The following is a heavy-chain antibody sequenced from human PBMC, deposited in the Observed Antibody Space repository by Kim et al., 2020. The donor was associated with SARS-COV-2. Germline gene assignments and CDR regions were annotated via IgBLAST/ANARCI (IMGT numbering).Heavy chain of an antibody. D-gene: IGHD6-6*01. V-gene: IGHV3-33*06. CDR1: GFTFSSYG. CDR3: AKDLVSSWDTGSACYYYGMDV. CDR2: IWYDGSNK. J-gene: IGHJ6*02. Sequence: GGSLRLSCAASGFTFSSYGMHWVRQAPGKGLEWVAVIWYDGSNKYYADSVKGRFTISRDNSKNTLYLQMNSLRAEDTAVYYCAKDLVSSWDTGSACYYYGMDVWGQGTTVTVSS.